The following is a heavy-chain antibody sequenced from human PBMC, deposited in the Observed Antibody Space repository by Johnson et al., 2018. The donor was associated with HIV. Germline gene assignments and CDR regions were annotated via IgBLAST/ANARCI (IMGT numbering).Heavy chain of an antibody. V-gene: IGHV3-9*01. CDR2: ISWNSGSI. Sequence: VESGGSLRLSCAASGFTFDDYAMHWVRQAPGKGLEWVSGISWNSGSIGYEDPVKGRFTIASDNDKNSLYLQMNSLRAEDTALYYCAKDKALMTTVTPTAFDIWGQGTMVTVSS. CDR3: AKDKALMTTVTPTAFDI. CDR1: GFTFDDYA. D-gene: IGHD4-17*01. J-gene: IGHJ3*02.